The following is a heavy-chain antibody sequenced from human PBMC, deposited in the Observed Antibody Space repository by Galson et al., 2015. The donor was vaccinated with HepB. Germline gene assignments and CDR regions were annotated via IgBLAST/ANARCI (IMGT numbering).Heavy chain of an antibody. CDR1: GFSFSSYS. Sequence: LRLSCAAPGFSFSSYSMNWVRQAPGKGLEWVSSISSSSYIYYADSVKGRFTISRDNAKNSLYLQMNSLRAEDTAVYYCATYPVDFDYWGQGTLVTVSS. D-gene: IGHD4-23*01. CDR2: ISSSSYI. CDR3: ATYPVDFDY. J-gene: IGHJ4*02. V-gene: IGHV3-21*01.